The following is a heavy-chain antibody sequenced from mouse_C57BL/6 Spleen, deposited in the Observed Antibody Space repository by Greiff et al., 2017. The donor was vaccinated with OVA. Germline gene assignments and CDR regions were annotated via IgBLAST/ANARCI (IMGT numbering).Heavy chain of an antibody. CDR2: IWSGGST. V-gene: IGHV2-2*01. D-gene: IGHD2-3*01. J-gene: IGHJ2*01. CDR3: ARKSGGYYLYYLNY. Sequence: QVQLKESGPGLVQPSQSLSITCTVSGFSLTSYGVPWVRQSPGKGLEWLGVIWSGGSTAYNAAFISSLSISKDNSKSQVFFKMNSLQADDTATYYCARKSGGYYLYYLNYWGQGTTPTVPS. CDR1: GFSLTSYG.